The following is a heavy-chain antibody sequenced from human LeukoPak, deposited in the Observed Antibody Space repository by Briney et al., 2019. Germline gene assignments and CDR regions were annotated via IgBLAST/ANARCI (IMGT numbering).Heavy chain of an antibody. D-gene: IGHD6-19*01. V-gene: IGHV1-69*13. CDR2: IIPMFGTP. J-gene: IGHJ4*02. Sequence: SVKVSCKASGGTFSTNGFSWVRQAPGQGLEWLGGIIPMFGTPTYAQRFQGRVTITADESTSTAYMELSSLRSEDTAVYYCARKFGSSWSNPFDYWGQGTLVTVSS. CDR3: ARKFGSSWSNPFDY. CDR1: GGTFSTNG.